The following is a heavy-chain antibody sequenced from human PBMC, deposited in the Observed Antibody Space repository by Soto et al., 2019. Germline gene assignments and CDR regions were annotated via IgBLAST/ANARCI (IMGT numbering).Heavy chain of an antibody. Sequence: PSETLSLTCTVSGGSISSSSYYWGWIRQPPGKGLEWIGSIYYSGSTYYNPSLKSRVTISVDTSKNQFSLKLSSVTAADTAVYYFARGRWRVASLFDYRGQGTLVTGSS. CDR3: ARGRWRVASLFDY. V-gene: IGHV4-39*07. CDR1: GGSISSSSYY. D-gene: IGHD5-12*01. CDR2: IYYSGST. J-gene: IGHJ4*02.